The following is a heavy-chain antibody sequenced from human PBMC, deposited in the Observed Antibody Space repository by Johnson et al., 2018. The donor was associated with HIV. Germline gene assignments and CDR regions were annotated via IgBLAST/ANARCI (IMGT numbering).Heavy chain of an antibody. CDR2: ISGSGGST. J-gene: IGHJ3*02. V-gene: IGHV3-23*04. CDR3: ARVQWLILDAFDI. D-gene: IGHD6-19*01. CDR1: GFTFSSYV. Sequence: EVQLVESGGGVVQPGGSLRLSCAASGFTFSSYVMHWVRQAPGKGLEWVSAISGSGGSTYYADSVKGRFTISRDNSKNTLYLQMNSLRAEDTAVYYCARVQWLILDAFDIWGQGTMVTVSS.